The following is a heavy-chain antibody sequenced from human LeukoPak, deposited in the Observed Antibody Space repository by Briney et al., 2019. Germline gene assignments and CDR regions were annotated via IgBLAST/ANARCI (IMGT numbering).Heavy chain of an antibody. V-gene: IGHV3-23*01. CDR2: ISGSGGST. D-gene: IGHD4-23*01. Sequence: PGGALRLSCAASGFTFSSYAMSWVRQAPGKGLEWVSAISGSGGSTYYADSVKGRFTISRDNSKNTLYLQMNSLRAEDTAVYYCARGNSDAFDIWGQEAMVAVSS. CDR3: ARGNSDAFDI. J-gene: IGHJ3*02. CDR1: GFTFSSYA.